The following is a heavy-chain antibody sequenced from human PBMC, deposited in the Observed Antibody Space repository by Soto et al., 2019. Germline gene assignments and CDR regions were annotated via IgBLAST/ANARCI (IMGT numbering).Heavy chain of an antibody. CDR3: ARGLGSDNNGHFPAALDI. D-gene: IGHD3-22*01. CDR1: GASLNTGEYF. Sequence: QVQLQESGPGLAKPSQTVSLTCTVSGASLNTGEYFWTWLRQVPGKDLEWIGHIFNTGTIFSTPSLCCRVRMSIATSDNDFSLHLESVTAADTAVYYCARGLGSDNNGHFPAALDIWGPGTSVTVSA. CDR2: IFNTGTI. J-gene: IGHJ3*02. V-gene: IGHV4-31*02.